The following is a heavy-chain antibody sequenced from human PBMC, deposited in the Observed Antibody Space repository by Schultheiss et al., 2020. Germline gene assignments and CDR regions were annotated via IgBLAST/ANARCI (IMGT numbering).Heavy chain of an antibody. Sequence: SETLSLTCTVSGGSISSYYWSWIRQPPGKGLEWIGYISYSGTTNYNPSLESRVTISVDTSKNQFSLKLIAVTAADTAMYFCARGLDRYGATDYWGQGTQVTVSS. CDR3: ARGLDRYGATDY. D-gene: IGHD4/OR15-4a*01. CDR2: ISYSGTT. V-gene: IGHV4-59*01. J-gene: IGHJ4*02. CDR1: GGSISSYY.